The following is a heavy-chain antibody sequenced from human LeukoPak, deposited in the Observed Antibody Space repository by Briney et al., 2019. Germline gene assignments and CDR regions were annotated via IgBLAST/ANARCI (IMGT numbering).Heavy chain of an antibody. CDR3: AKGDTS. Sequence: GGSLRLSCAASGFHFSNYDMLWVRQAPGRGLEGVAFIRYDGSDKYYADSVKGRFTISRDNSKNTLYLQVNSLRTEDTAVYYCAKGDTSWGQGTLVTVSS. D-gene: IGHD2-21*02. V-gene: IGHV3-30*02. CDR2: IRYDGSDK. J-gene: IGHJ5*02. CDR1: GFHFSNYD.